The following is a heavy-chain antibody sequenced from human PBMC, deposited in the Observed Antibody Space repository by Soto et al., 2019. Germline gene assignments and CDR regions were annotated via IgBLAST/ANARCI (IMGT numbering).Heavy chain of an antibody. D-gene: IGHD1-26*01. Sequence: SETLSLTCTVSGGPISSSNYYWGWIRQPPGKGLEWIGSIYYSGTTYYNPSLKSRVTISVDTSKNQFPLKLSSVTAADTAVYYCARQAKGIGSYGLYYYYGMDVWGQGTTVTVSS. CDR2: IYYSGTT. J-gene: IGHJ6*02. CDR3: ARQAKGIGSYGLYYYYGMDV. V-gene: IGHV4-39*01. CDR1: GGPISSSNYY.